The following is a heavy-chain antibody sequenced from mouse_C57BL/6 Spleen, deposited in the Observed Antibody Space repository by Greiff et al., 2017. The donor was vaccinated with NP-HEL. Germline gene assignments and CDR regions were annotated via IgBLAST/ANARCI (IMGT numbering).Heavy chain of an antibody. CDR3: ARWTVQATYAMDY. V-gene: IGHV1-76*01. Sequence: QVQLQQSGAELVRPGASVKLSCKASGYTFTDYYINWVKQRPGQGLEWIARIYPGSGNTYYNEKFKGKATLTAEKSSSTAYMQLSSLTSEDSAVYFCARWTVQATYAMDYWGQGTSVTVSS. CDR2: IYPGSGNT. D-gene: IGHD3-2*02. CDR1: GYTFTDYY. J-gene: IGHJ4*01.